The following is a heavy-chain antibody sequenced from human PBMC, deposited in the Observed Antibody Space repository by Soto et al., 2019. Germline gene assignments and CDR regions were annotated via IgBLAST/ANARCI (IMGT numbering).Heavy chain of an antibody. CDR3: ARGHSRARAYYYHYGMEV. CDR1: VFSFISYD. J-gene: IGHJ6*01. D-gene: IGHD2-21*01. Sequence: WSLRLSCAASVFSFISYDMHWVRQPTLRGLEWVASIGDGGDTHYSGSVKGRFSISRENAKNSLYLQLNSLRVGDTAVYYCARGHSRARAYYYHYGMEVWGQGTTVIVSS. CDR2: IGDGGDT. V-gene: IGHV3-13*01.